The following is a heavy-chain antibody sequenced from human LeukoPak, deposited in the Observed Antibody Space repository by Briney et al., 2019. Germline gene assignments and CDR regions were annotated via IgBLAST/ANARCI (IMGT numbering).Heavy chain of an antibody. Sequence: GRSLRLSCAASGFTFDDYAMHWVRQAPGKGLEWVSGISWNSGSIGYADSVKGRFTISRDNAKNSLYLQMNSLRAEDTALYYCAKTGSGSYPFDYWGQGTLVTVSS. J-gene: IGHJ4*02. CDR2: ISWNSGSI. D-gene: IGHD1-26*01. CDR1: GFTFDDYA. CDR3: AKTGSGSYPFDY. V-gene: IGHV3-9*01.